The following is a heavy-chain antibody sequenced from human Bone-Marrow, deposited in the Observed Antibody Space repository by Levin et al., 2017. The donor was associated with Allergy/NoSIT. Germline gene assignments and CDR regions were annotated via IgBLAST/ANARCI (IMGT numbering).Heavy chain of an antibody. Sequence: EASVKVSCKASGYTFTGYYMHWVRQAPGQGLEWMGRINPNSGGTNYAQKFQGRVTMTRDTSISTAYMELSRLRSDDTAVYYCARDRKMVYQLLGVRESANWFDPWGQGTLVTVSS. J-gene: IGHJ5*02. V-gene: IGHV1-2*06. CDR3: ARDRKMVYQLLGVRESANWFDP. CDR2: INPNSGGT. CDR1: GYTFTGYY. D-gene: IGHD2-2*01.